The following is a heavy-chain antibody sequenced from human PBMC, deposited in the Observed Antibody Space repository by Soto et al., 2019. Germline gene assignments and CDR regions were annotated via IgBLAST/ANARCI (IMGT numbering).Heavy chain of an antibody. Sequence: EVQLVESGGGLVKPGGSLRLSCAASGFTFSSYSMNWVRQAPGKGLEWASSISSSSSYIYYADSVKGRFTISRDNAKNSLYLQMNSLRAEDTAVYYCARDLGVYYDSSGYYRLDAFDIWGQGTMVTVSS. J-gene: IGHJ3*02. D-gene: IGHD3-22*01. V-gene: IGHV3-21*01. CDR2: ISSSSSYI. CDR1: GFTFSSYS. CDR3: ARDLGVYYDSSGYYRLDAFDI.